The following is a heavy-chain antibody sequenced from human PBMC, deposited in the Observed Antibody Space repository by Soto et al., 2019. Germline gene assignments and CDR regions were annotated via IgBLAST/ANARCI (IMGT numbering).Heavy chain of an antibody. J-gene: IGHJ6*02. Sequence: PGGSLRLSCAASGLTFSSYAMHWVRQAPGKGLEWVAVISYDGSNKYYADSVKGRFTISRDNSKNTLYLQMNSLRAEDTAVYYCARAVRSSGWQGHYYYYGMDVWGQGTTVTVSS. V-gene: IGHV3-30-3*01. CDR1: GLTFSSYA. D-gene: IGHD6-19*01. CDR3: ARAVRSSGWQGHYYYYGMDV. CDR2: ISYDGSNK.